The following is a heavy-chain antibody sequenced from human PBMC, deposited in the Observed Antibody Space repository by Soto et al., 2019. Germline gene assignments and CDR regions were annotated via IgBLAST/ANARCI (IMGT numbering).Heavy chain of an antibody. CDR3: AIPWSSWIHLWPNAFDI. D-gene: IGHD5-18*01. V-gene: IGHV1-69*12. Sequence: QVQLVQSGAEVKKPGSSVKVSCKASGGTFSSYAISWVRQAPGQGLEWMGGIIPIFGTANYAQKFQGRVTITADESTSTAYMELSSLRSEDTAVYYCAIPWSSWIHLWPNAFDIWGQGTMVTVSS. CDR1: GGTFSSYA. J-gene: IGHJ3*02. CDR2: IIPIFGTA.